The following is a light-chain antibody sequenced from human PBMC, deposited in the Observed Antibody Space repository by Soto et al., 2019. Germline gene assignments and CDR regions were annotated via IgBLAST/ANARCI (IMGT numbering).Light chain of an antibody. J-gene: IGKJ4*01. Sequence: EIVMTQSPATLSVSPGERATLSCRASQSVSSNLAGYQQKPGQAPRLLIYGASTRATGIPARLSGSGSGTEFTLTISSLQSEDFAVYYCQQYNNWPPTFGGGTKVEIK. CDR1: QSVSSN. CDR3: QQYNNWPPT. CDR2: GAS. V-gene: IGKV3-15*01.